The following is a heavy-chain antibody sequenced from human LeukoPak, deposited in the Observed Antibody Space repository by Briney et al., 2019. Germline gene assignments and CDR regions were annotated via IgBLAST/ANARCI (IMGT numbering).Heavy chain of an antibody. V-gene: IGHV3-7*03. Sequence: GGSLRLSCAASGFTFSSYWMSWVRQAPGKGLEWVANIKQDGSEKYYVDSVKGRFTISRDNAKNSLYLQMNSLRAEDMAVYYCASLYYDILTGYDYYGMDVWGKGTTVTVSS. CDR1: GFTFSSYW. J-gene: IGHJ6*04. CDR3: ASLYYDILTGYDYYGMDV. D-gene: IGHD3-9*01. CDR2: IKQDGSEK.